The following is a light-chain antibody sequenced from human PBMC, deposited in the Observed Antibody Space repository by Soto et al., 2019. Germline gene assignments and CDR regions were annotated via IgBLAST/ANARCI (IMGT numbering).Light chain of an antibody. CDR3: KQYGSSPT. CDR1: QSVSSSY. Sequence: EIVLTQSPGTLSLSPGERATLSCRASQSVSSSYLAWYQQKPGQAPRLLIYGASSRATGIPDRFSGSGSGTDFTLTISRLEPEDFAVYYGKQYGSSPTFGQGTRLEIK. V-gene: IGKV3-20*01. CDR2: GAS. J-gene: IGKJ5*01.